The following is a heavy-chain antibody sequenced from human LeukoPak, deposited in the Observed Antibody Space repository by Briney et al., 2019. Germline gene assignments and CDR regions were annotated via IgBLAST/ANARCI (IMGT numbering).Heavy chain of an antibody. CDR2: IYYSGST. V-gene: IGHV4-59*08. D-gene: IGHD4-17*01. CDR3: ARHRPTTVTTVGYYFDY. CDR1: GASISSYY. J-gene: IGHJ4*02. Sequence: KSSETLSLTCTVSGASISSYYWNWIRQPPVKGLEWIGYIYYSGSTNYNPSLKSRVTILLDTSKNQFSLRLSSVTAADTAVYYCARHRPTTVTTVGYYFDYWGQGTLVTVSS.